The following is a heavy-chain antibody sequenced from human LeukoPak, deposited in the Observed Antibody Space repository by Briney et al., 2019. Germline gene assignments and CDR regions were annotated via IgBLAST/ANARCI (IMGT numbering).Heavy chain of an antibody. CDR3: ARDGGNSYDY. J-gene: IGHJ4*02. V-gene: IGHV4-39*07. CDR2: IYYSGST. D-gene: IGHD4-23*01. CDR1: GGSISSSSYY. Sequence: PSETLSLTCTVSGGSISSSSYYWGWIRQPPGKGLEWIGSIYYSGSTYYNPSLKSRVTISVDASKNQFSLKLSSVTAADTAVYYCARDGGNSYDYWGQGTLVTVSS.